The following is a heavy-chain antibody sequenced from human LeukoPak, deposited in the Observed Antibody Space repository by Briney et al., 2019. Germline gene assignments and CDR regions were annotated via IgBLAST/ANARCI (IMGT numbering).Heavy chain of an antibody. D-gene: IGHD6-13*01. CDR3: ARKAPYGGGLWAAAGPLFDY. Sequence: SETLSLTCTVSGGSISSYYWSWIRQPPGKGLEWIGYIYYSGSTNYNPSLKSRVTISVDTSKNQFSLKLSSVTAADTAVYYCARKAPYGGGLWAAAGPLFDYWGQGTLVTVSS. CDR1: GGSISSYY. J-gene: IGHJ4*02. CDR2: IYYSGST. V-gene: IGHV4-59*01.